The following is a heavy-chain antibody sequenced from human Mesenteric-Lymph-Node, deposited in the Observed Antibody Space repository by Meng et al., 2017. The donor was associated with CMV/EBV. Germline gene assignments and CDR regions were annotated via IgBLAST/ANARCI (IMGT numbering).Heavy chain of an antibody. J-gene: IGHJ4*02. CDR1: GFTFSSYS. CDR2: ISSSSSTI. Sequence: GESLKISCAASGFTFSSYSMNWVRQAPGKGLEWVSYISSSSSTIYYADSVKGRFTISRDNAKNSLYLQMNSLRAEDTAVYYCAGDILRFLEWSIPQTLDYWGQGTLVTVSS. V-gene: IGHV3-48*04. D-gene: IGHD3-3*01. CDR3: AGDILRFLEWSIPQTLDY.